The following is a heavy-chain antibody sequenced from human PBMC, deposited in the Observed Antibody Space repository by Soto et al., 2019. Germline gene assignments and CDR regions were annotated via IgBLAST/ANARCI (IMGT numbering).Heavy chain of an antibody. Sequence: GSVKVSCKASGYTFTTYCISWVRQAPGQGLEWMGWISSYNGKTNYAEKLQGRVTMTTDTSTSTVYMEMRSLRSDDTAVYYCARGDDGGNPHYWGQGTLVTVSS. J-gene: IGHJ4*02. CDR3: ARGDDGGNPHY. D-gene: IGHD2-15*01. CDR1: GYTFTTYC. CDR2: ISSYNGKT. V-gene: IGHV1-18*04.